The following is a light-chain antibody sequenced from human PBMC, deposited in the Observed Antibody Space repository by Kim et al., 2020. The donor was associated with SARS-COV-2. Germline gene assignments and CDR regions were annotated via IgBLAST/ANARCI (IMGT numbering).Light chain of an antibody. CDR3: QQYYSTPYT. Sequence: DIVMTQSPDSLAVSLGERATINCRSSQSVLHSSNSNNYLAWYQQKPGQPPKLLIYWASTRESGVPDRFSGSGSGSDFTLTISSLQAEDVAVYYCQQYYSTPYTFGQWTKLEIK. CDR1: QSVLHSSNSNNY. CDR2: WAS. J-gene: IGKJ2*01. V-gene: IGKV4-1*01.